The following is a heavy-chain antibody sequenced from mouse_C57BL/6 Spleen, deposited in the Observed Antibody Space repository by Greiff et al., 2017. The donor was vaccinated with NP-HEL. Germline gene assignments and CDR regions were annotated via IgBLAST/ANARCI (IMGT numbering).Heavy chain of an antibody. CDR3: ARTLITTVVAFYYFDY. CDR1: GYTFTSYW. V-gene: IGHV1-69*01. D-gene: IGHD1-1*01. CDR2: IDPSDSYT. J-gene: IGHJ2*01. Sequence: QVQLQQPGAELVMPGASVKLSCKASGYTFTSYWMHWVKQRPGQGLEWIGEIDPSDSYTNYNQKFKGKSTLTVDKSSSTAYMQLSSLTSEDSAVYYCARTLITTVVAFYYFDYWGQGTTLTVSS.